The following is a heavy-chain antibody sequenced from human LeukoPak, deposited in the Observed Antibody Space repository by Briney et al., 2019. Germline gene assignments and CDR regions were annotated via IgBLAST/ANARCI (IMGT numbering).Heavy chain of an antibody. D-gene: IGHD6-6*01. CDR1: GGSISSGGYY. CDR3: ARRSSSSGYFDY. V-gene: IGHV4-31*03. J-gene: IGHJ4*02. CDR2: IYYSGRT. Sequence: SQTLSLTCTVSGGSISSGGYYWSWTREHPGKGLVRMGYIYYSGRTYYNPSLESRVIISLDTSKNQFSLKLSSVTAADTAVYYCARRSSSSGYFDYWGQGTLVTVSS.